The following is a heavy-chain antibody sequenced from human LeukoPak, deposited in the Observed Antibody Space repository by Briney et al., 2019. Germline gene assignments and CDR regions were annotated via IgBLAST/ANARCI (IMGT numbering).Heavy chain of an antibody. J-gene: IGHJ4*02. D-gene: IGHD3-10*01. CDR3: ARGGVDYYGSGTYYLMYYFDY. V-gene: IGHV3-23*01. Sequence: GSLRLSCAASGFTFDDYTMHWVRQAPGKGLEWVSGISGSGGATYYADSVKGRFTISRDDPHNTLYLQMNSLRAEDTAVYFCARGGVDYYGSGTYYLMYYFDYWGQGALVTVSS. CDR2: ISGSGGAT. CDR1: GFTFDDYT.